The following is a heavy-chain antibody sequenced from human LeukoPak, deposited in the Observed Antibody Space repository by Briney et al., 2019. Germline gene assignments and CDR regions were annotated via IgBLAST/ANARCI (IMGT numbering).Heavy chain of an antibody. CDR1: GFTFSTYG. V-gene: IGHV3-33*06. CDR3: AKDDTNWVPRD. CDR2: IWYDGSNT. J-gene: IGHJ4*02. Sequence: GGALRLSCAASGFTFSTYGMHSVRQAPGKGLEGVAVIWYDGSNTHYADSVKGRFTISRDNSKNTLYLQMNSLRAEDTAIYYCAKDDTNWVPRDWGQGTLVTVSS. D-gene: IGHD1-1*01.